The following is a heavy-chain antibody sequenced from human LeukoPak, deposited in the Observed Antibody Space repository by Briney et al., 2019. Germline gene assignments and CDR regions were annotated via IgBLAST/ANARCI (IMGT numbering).Heavy chain of an antibody. D-gene: IGHD5-24*01. CDR2: ISSSSSYI. V-gene: IGHV3-21*01. Sequence: GGSLRLSCAASGFTFSSYSMNWVRQAPGKGLEWVSSISSSSSYIYYADSVKGRFTISRDNAKNSLYLQMNSLRAEDTAVYYCAKDLSFGWLRLYDAFDIWGQGTMVAVSS. J-gene: IGHJ3*02. CDR1: GFTFSSYS. CDR3: AKDLSFGWLRLYDAFDI.